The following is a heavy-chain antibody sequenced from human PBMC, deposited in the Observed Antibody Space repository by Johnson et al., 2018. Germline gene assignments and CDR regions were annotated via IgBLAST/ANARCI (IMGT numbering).Heavy chain of an antibody. Sequence: VQLVQSGGDLVQPGGSLRLSCAASGFTFSSYWMSWVRQAPGKVLEWVANINQDESEKYYVDSVQGRFTISRDNAKNSLFLQMSSLRAEDTAVIYWAEDPANVNYYGSGRQTYYFYGMDVWGQGTTVTVSS. D-gene: IGHD3-10*01. J-gene: IGHJ6*02. CDR3: AEDPANVNYYGSGRQTYYFYGMDV. V-gene: IGHV3-7*01. CDR2: INQDESEK. CDR1: GFTFSSYW.